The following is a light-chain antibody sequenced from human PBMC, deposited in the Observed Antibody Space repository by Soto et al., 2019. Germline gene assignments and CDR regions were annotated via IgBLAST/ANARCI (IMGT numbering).Light chain of an antibody. V-gene: IGKV3-15*01. CDR1: QSVSNN. CDR2: GAS. CDR3: QQYNNWWT. Sequence: EIVMTQSPATLSVSPGERATLSCRASQSVSNNLAWYQKKPGQAPRLLIYGASTRATGIPARFSGSGSGTEFILTISSMQSEDFAVYYCQQYNNWWTFGKGTRVDIK. J-gene: IGKJ1*01.